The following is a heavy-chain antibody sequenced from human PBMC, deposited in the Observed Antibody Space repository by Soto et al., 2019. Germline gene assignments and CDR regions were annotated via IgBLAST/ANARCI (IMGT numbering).Heavy chain of an antibody. CDR3: ARDGYCSGGSCYSNWYFDL. J-gene: IGHJ2*01. V-gene: IGHV3-30*04. D-gene: IGHD2-15*01. Sequence: GGSLRLSCAASGFTFSSYAMHWVRQAPGKGLEWVAVISYDGSNKYYADSVKGRFTISRDNSKNTLYLQMNSLRAEDTAVYYCARDGYCSGGSCYSNWYFDLWGRGTLVTVSS. CDR2: ISYDGSNK. CDR1: GFTFSSYA.